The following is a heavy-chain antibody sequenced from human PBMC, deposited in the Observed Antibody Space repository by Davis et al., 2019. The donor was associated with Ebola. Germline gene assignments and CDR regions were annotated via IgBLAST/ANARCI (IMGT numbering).Heavy chain of an antibody. CDR2: ISSSSSYI. J-gene: IGHJ4*02. CDR3: ARDTSIVLMVYARTFDY. Sequence: GESLKISCAASGFTFSSYSMNWVRQAPGKGLEWVSSISSSSSYIYYADSVKGRFTISRDNAKNSLYLQMNSLRAEDTAVYYCARDTSIVLMVYARTFDYWGQGTLVTVSS. CDR1: GFTFSSYS. V-gene: IGHV3-21*01. D-gene: IGHD2-8*01.